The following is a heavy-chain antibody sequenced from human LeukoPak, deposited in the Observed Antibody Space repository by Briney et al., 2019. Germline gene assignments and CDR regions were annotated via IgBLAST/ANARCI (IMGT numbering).Heavy chain of an antibody. CDR3: AKGGGPALPGLYS. V-gene: IGHV4-59*11. Sequence: PSETLSLTCTVSGASMSGHYWTWIRQDPGTGLEWIGNIYYTGTTSYNPSRVRGETLSPGTSNNPHSPKLTSVSAANTALYFSAKGGGPALPGLYSWGQGTLVTVSS. J-gene: IGHJ4*02. D-gene: IGHD6-6*01. CDR1: GASMSGHY. CDR2: IYYTGTT.